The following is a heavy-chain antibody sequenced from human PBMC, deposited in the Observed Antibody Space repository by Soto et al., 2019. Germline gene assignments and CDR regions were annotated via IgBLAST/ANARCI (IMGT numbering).Heavy chain of an antibody. Sequence: QITLKESGPTLVKPTQTLTLTCTFSGFSLSTSGVGVGWIRQPPGKALEWLALIYWDDDKRYSPSLKSRLTIAEDTAKNQLVLTMTNMDPVYTATYYCVNSSGHSWGQGTLVTVSS. CDR3: VNSSGHS. D-gene: IGHD6-19*01. V-gene: IGHV2-5*02. CDR2: IYWDDDK. J-gene: IGHJ4*02. CDR1: GFSLSTSGVG.